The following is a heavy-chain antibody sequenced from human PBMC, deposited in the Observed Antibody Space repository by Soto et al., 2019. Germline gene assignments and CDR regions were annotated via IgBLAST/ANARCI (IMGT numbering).Heavy chain of an antibody. J-gene: IGHJ5*02. CDR1: GGSISSGGYY. Sequence: SETLSLTCTVSGGSISSGGYYFICIREHPWNGMELIGYIYYSGSTYYNPSLKSRVTISVDTSKNQFSLKLSSVTAADTAVYYCARDVGTGTFDPWGQGTLVTVSS. CDR2: IYYSGST. D-gene: IGHD1-1*01. CDR3: ARDVGTGTFDP. V-gene: IGHV4-31*03.